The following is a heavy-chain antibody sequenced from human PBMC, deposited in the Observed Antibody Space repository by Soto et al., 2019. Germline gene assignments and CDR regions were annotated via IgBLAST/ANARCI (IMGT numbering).Heavy chain of an antibody. J-gene: IGHJ4*02. CDR3: ARDQTMVRGVYDY. CDR2: ISSSSSTI. Sequence: GGSLRLSCAASGFTFSSYSMNWVRQAPGKGLEWVSYISSSSSTIYYADSVKGRFTISRDNAKNSLYLQMNSLRAEDTAVYYCARDQTMVRGVYDYWGQGTLVTVSS. D-gene: IGHD3-10*01. CDR1: GFTFSSYS. V-gene: IGHV3-48*01.